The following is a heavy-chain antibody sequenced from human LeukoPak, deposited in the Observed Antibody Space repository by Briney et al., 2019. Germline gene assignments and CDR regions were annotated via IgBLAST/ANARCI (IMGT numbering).Heavy chain of an antibody. Sequence: GASVKVSCKASGYTFTSYYMHWVRQAPGQGLEWMGWMNPNSGNTGYAQKFQGRVTITRNTSISTAYMELSSLRSEDTAVYYCARAGGSSEYDSSGYWFDPWGQGTLVTVSS. CDR1: GYTFTSYY. D-gene: IGHD3-22*01. J-gene: IGHJ5*02. CDR3: ARAGGSSEYDSSGYWFDP. V-gene: IGHV1-8*03. CDR2: MNPNSGNT.